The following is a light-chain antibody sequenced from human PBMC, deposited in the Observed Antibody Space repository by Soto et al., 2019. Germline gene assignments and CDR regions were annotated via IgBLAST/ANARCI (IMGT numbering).Light chain of an antibody. CDR3: QQYKSYSRT. Sequence: DIQMTQSPSTLPASVGDRVTITCRASQSVSSWLAWYQQKPGKAPKLLIYDASSLESGVPSRFSGSGSGTEFTLTISSLQPDDFATYYCQQYKSYSRTFGQGTKVDIK. J-gene: IGKJ1*01. CDR2: DAS. V-gene: IGKV1-5*01. CDR1: QSVSSW.